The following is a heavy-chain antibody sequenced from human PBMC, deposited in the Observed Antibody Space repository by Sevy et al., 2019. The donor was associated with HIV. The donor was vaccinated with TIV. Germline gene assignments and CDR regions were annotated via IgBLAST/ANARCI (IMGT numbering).Heavy chain of an antibody. Sequence: GGSLRLSCAASEFTFRNYAMNWVRQAPGKGLEWVSSISGSGSETYYADSVKGRFTISRDKSKNMLYLQMNSLRVENTDVYYCAKDMIVVVGEALDIWGQGTMVTVSS. CDR1: EFTFRNYA. V-gene: IGHV3-23*01. CDR2: ISGSGSET. D-gene: IGHD3-22*01. CDR3: AKDMIVVVGEALDI. J-gene: IGHJ3*02.